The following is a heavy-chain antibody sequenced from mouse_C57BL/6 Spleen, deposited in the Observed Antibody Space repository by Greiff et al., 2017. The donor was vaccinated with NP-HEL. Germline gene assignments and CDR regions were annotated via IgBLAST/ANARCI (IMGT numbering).Heavy chain of an antibody. CDR3: ARGGHYGSSDWYFDV. CDR1: GYTFTSYW. D-gene: IGHD1-1*01. Sequence: VQLQQPGAELVKPGASVKLSCKASGYTFTSYWMQWVKQRPGQGLEWIGEIDPSDSYTNYNQKFKGKATLTVDTSSSTAYMQLSSLTSEDSAVYYCARGGHYGSSDWYFDVWGTGTTVTVSS. V-gene: IGHV1-50*01. CDR2: IDPSDSYT. J-gene: IGHJ1*03.